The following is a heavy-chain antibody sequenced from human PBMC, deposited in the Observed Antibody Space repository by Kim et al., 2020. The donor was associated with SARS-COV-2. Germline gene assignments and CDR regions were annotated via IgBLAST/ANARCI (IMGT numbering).Heavy chain of an antibody. V-gene: IGHV4-34*01. J-gene: IGHJ5*02. Sequence: PSLKRRVTISVDTSKNQFSLKLSSVTAADTAVYYCARGRIAAAGTCWFDPWGQGTLVTVSS. CDR3: ARGRIAAAGTCWFDP. D-gene: IGHD6-13*01.